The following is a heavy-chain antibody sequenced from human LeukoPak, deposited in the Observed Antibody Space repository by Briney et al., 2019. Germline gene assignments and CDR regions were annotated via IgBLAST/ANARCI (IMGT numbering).Heavy chain of an antibody. CDR2: TYYSGST. V-gene: IGHV4-59*01. CDR1: GGSISSYY. J-gene: IGHJ5*02. CDR3: ARAPYYYDSSGYWFDP. Sequence: SETLTLTCTVSGGSISSYYWSWSRQPPGKGLEWIGYTYYSGSTNYNPSLKSRVTISVDTSKNQFSLRLSSVTAADTAVYYCARAPYYYDSSGYWFDPWGQGTLVTVSS. D-gene: IGHD3-22*01.